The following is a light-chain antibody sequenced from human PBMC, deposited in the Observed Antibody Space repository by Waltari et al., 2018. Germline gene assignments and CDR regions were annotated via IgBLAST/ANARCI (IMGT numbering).Light chain of an antibody. CDR1: QTIGAS. J-gene: IGKJ3*01. CDR2: RAS. V-gene: IGKV1-5*03. CDR3: QQSHTYPIT. Sequence: DIQMTQFPSILSASVGDRVTITCRASQTIGASLAWYQQKPGNAPRLLIHRASSLQSGAPLRFSGSGSGKEFNLTISSLQPDDFAIYHCQQSHTYPITFGPGTTVDIQ.